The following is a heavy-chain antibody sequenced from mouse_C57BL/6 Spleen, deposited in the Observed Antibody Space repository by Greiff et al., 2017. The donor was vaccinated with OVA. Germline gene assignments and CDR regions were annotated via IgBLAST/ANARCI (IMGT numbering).Heavy chain of an antibody. J-gene: IGHJ4*01. V-gene: IGHV5-9-1*02. Sequence: EVKLVESGEGLAKPGGSLKLSCAASGFTFSSYAMSWVRQTPEKRLEWVAYISSGGDYIYYADTVKGRFTISRDNARNTLYLQMSSLKSEDTAMYYCTRDDGYYPGYYAMDYWGQGTSVTVSS. D-gene: IGHD2-3*01. CDR1: GFTFSSYA. CDR2: ISSGGDYI. CDR3: TRDDGYYPGYYAMDY.